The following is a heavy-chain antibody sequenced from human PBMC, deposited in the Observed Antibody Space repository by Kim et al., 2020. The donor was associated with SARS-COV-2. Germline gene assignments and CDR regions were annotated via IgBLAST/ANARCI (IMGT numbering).Heavy chain of an antibody. V-gene: IGHV3-23*01. D-gene: IGHD3-10*01. Sequence: ASVKGRLTISRDNSKNTLYLQMNSLKAENTAVYYCAKDRADLYYYGMDVWGQGTTVTVSS. CDR3: AKDRADLYYYGMDV. J-gene: IGHJ6*02.